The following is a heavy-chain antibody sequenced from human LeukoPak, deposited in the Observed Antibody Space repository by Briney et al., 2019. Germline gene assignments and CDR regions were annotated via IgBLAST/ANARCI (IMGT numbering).Heavy chain of an antibody. D-gene: IGHD3-22*01. CDR1: GGSISSYY. V-gene: IGHV4-59*01. CDR2: IYYSGST. Sequence: SETLSLTCTVSGGSISSYYWSWIRQPPGKGLEWIGYIYYSGSTNYNPSLKSRVTISVDTSKNQFSLKLSSVTAADTAVYYCARINYDGSGYRSDYWGQGTLVTVSS. J-gene: IGHJ4*02. CDR3: ARINYDGSGYRSDY.